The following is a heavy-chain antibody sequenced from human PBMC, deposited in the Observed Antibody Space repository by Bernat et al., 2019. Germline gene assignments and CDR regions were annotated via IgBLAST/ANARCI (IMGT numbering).Heavy chain of an antibody. CDR3: TTLTYYDFWSGTPMIDY. CDR2: IKSKTDGGTT. D-gene: IGHD3-3*01. V-gene: IGHV3-15*01. CDR1: GFTFSNAW. J-gene: IGHJ4*02. Sequence: EVQLVESGGGLVKPGGSLRLSCAASGFTFSNAWMSWVRQAPGKGLEWVGRIKSKTDGGTTDYAATVKGRFTISRDDSKNTLYLQMNSLKTEDTAVYYCTTLTYYDFWSGTPMIDYWGQGTLVTVSS.